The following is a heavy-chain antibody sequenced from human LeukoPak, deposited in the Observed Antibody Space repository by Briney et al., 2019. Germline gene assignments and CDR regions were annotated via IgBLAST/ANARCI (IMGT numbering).Heavy chain of an antibody. CDR1: GFTLSTYW. Sequence: GTSLRLSCAASGFTLSTYWMHWVRQAPGKGLVWVSRINSDETTTRYADSVRGRFTISRDNAKSTLYLEMNSLRAEDTAVYYCTRSGYCSGGNCNSYFDSWGQGTLVTVSS. D-gene: IGHD2-15*01. CDR2: INSDETTT. V-gene: IGHV3-74*01. CDR3: TRSGYCSGGNCNSYFDS. J-gene: IGHJ4*02.